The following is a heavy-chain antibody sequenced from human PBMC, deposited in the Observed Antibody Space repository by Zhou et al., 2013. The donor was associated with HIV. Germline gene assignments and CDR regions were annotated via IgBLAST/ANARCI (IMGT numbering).Heavy chain of an antibody. V-gene: IGHV1-46*03. Sequence: QVQLVQSGAEMKKPGASVNISCKASGYAFTSYYIHWVRQAPGQGLEWMGLINPGIGSTYYAEMFQGRITVTRDTSTNTVNMQLGTLTSEDTAVYYCNRGMQQWVNDAFDIWGQGTMVTVSS. CDR2: INPGIGST. CDR3: NRGMQQWVNDAFDI. CDR1: GYAFTSYY. J-gene: IGHJ3*02. D-gene: IGHD6-13*01.